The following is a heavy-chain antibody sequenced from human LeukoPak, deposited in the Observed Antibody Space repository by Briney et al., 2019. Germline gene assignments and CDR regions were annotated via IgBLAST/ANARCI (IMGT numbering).Heavy chain of an antibody. Sequence: SQTLSLTCTVSGGSISSGGYYWSWIRQHPGKGLEWIGYIYYSGSTYYNPSLKSRVTISVDTSKNQFSLKLSSVTAADTAVYYCARDGNCSGGSCYSLGWFDPWGQGTLVTVSS. CDR1: GGSISSGGYY. D-gene: IGHD2-15*01. V-gene: IGHV4-31*03. J-gene: IGHJ5*02. CDR2: IYYSGST. CDR3: ARDGNCSGGSCYSLGWFDP.